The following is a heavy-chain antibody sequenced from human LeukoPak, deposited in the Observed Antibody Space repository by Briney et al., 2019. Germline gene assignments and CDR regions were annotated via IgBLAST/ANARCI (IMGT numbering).Heavy chain of an antibody. CDR1: GFTFSSNA. CDR2: VSGSGGRT. CDR3: AKEGANSWIDY. Sequence: GGSLRLSCAASGFTFSSNAVSWVRQAPGKGLEWVSAVSGSGGRTYYADSVKGRFTIARDNSKNTLYLQMNSLRAEDTAVYYCAKEGANSWIDYWGQGTLVTVSS. D-gene: IGHD6-13*01. V-gene: IGHV3-23*01. J-gene: IGHJ4*02.